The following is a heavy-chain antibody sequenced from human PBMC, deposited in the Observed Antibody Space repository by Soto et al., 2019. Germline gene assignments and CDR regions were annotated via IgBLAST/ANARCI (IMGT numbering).Heavy chain of an antibody. Sequence: QVQLVQSGAELKKPGASVKVSCKASGYTFTNYGISWVRQAPGQGLEWMGWINTYHGNTKYAQKLQGRVTMTKDTSTSTAYMELTSMRSDDTAVYYCARSPGYSASWGYFYYGMNIWGQGTTVIVSS. V-gene: IGHV1-18*01. CDR3: ARSPGYSASWGYFYYGMNI. CDR1: GYTFTNYG. CDR2: INTYHGNT. D-gene: IGHD6-13*01. J-gene: IGHJ6*02.